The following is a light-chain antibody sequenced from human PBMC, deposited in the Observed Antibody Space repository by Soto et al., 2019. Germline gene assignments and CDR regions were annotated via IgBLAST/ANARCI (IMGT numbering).Light chain of an antibody. J-gene: IGLJ1*01. CDR1: STDVGDSNH. CDR3: NSQTTSGIRV. V-gene: IGLV2-14*01. CDR2: EVS. Sequence: QSALTQPASVSGSPGQSITISCTGTSTDVGDSNHVSWYQHHPGKAPILIIYEVSYRPSGVSNRFSGSKSAYTASLTIYGLQTEHEADYYCNSQTTSGIRVFGTGTKLTVL.